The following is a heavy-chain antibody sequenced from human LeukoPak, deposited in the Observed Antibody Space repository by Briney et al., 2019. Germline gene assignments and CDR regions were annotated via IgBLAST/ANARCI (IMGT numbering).Heavy chain of an antibody. CDR2: IIPIFGTA. D-gene: IGHD3-22*01. Sequence: ASVKVSCKASGGTFSSYAISWVRQAPGQGLEWMGGIIPIFGTANYAQKSQGRATMTTDTSTSTAYMELRSLRSDDTAVYYCARDVKSYYYDSSGYRWDYWGQGTLVTVSS. J-gene: IGHJ4*02. V-gene: IGHV1-69*05. CDR3: ARDVKSYYYDSSGYRWDY. CDR1: GGTFSSYA.